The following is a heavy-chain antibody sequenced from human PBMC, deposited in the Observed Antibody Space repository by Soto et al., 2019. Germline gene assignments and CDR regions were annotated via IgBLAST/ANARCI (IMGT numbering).Heavy chain of an antibody. V-gene: IGHV1-46*03. D-gene: IGHD2-21*02. Sequence: QVQLVQSGAEVKKPGASVKVSCKASGYTVTRHYMHWVRQAPGQGLEWMGIIDPSGGSTTYAQKCQDRVTMTRDMSTRTVYMELSSLRSDDTAIYYCTSGSTVVTLDYFDSWGQGTLVTVSS. J-gene: IGHJ4*02. CDR3: TSGSTVVTLDYFDS. CDR1: GYTVTRHY. CDR2: IDPSGGST.